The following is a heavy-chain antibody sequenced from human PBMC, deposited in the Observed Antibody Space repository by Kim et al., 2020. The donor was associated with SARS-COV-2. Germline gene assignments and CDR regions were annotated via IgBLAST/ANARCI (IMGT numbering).Heavy chain of an antibody. J-gene: IGHJ4*02. CDR3: ARDNGPFDF. CDR1: GYTFTNYL. D-gene: IGHD1-1*01. Sequence: ASVKVSCRTSGYTFTNYLRHWVRQAPGQRLEWLGWINTGNGDTKYSQQFQGRVAITRDTSATTAYMELSSLTSEDTAVYFCARDNGPFDFWGQGTLVTVSS. CDR2: INTGNGDT. V-gene: IGHV1-3*04.